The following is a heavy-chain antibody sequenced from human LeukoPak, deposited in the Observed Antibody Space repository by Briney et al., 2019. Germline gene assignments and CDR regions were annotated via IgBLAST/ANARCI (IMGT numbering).Heavy chain of an antibody. V-gene: IGHV3-7*01. J-gene: IGHJ4*02. D-gene: IGHD1-26*01. Sequence: PGGSLRLSCDASGFTFTWFWMTWVRQAPGKGLEWVANIKEDGSEKYYVDSAKGRFTISRDNAENSVYLQMNNLRAEDTALYYCVRGEGWLDHWGQGALVTVSS. CDR2: IKEDGSEK. CDR1: GFTFTWFW. CDR3: VRGEGWLDH.